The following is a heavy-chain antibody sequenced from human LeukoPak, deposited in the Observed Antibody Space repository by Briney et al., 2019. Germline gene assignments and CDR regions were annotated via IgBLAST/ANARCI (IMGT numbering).Heavy chain of an antibody. D-gene: IGHD3-10*01. Sequence: SETLSLTCAVYGGSFSDYYWTWIRQPPGKGLEWIGEITHSGSTNYNPSLKSRVTISVDTSRNQFSLKLSSVTAADTAVYYCARDRGVNDYWGQGTLVTVSS. V-gene: IGHV4-34*01. J-gene: IGHJ4*02. CDR2: ITHSGST. CDR3: ARDRGVNDY. CDR1: GGSFSDYY.